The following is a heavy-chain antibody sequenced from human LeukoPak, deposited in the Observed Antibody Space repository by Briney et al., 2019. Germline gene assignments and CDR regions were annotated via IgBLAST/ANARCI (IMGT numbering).Heavy chain of an antibody. CDR1: GGSISSGGYY. Sequence: SETLSLTCTVSGGSISSGGYYWSWIRQHPGKGLEWIGCIYYSGSTYYNPSLKSRVTISVDTSKNQFSLKLSSVTAADTAVYYCARDRGSNSGFYYWGQGTLVTVSS. CDR2: IYYSGST. V-gene: IGHV4-31*03. CDR3: ARDRGSNSGFYY. D-gene: IGHD4-23*01. J-gene: IGHJ4*02.